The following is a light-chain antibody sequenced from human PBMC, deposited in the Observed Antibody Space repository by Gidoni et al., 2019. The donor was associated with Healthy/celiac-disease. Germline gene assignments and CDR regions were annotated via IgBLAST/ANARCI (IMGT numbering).Light chain of an antibody. Sequence: LELPQSPSSLSASVGDRVTITCRASQGISSALAWYQQKPGKAPKLLIYDAPTLESGVPSRFSGSGSGTDFTLTISSLQPEDFATYYCQEFNSYPPTFGQGTKVEIK. CDR2: DAP. CDR1: QGISSA. V-gene: IGKV1-13*02. CDR3: QEFNSYPPT. J-gene: IGKJ1*01.